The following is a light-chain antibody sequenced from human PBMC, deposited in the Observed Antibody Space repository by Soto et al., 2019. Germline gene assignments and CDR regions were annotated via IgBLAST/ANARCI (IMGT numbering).Light chain of an antibody. CDR3: QQYNNWPHT. V-gene: IGKV3-15*01. Sequence: EIVMTQSPATLSVSPGERATLSCRASQSVSSNFAWYQQKPGQAPRLLIYGASTRATGIPARFSGSGSGTEFTLTISSLQSEDSAVYYCQQYNNWPHTFGQGTKVEIK. CDR1: QSVSSN. CDR2: GAS. J-gene: IGKJ1*01.